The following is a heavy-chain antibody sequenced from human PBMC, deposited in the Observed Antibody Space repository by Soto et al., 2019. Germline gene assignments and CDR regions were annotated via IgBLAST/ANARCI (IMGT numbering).Heavy chain of an antibody. J-gene: IGHJ5*02. CDR3: ARASYYYGSGHNWFDP. D-gene: IGHD3-10*01. Sequence: EVQLVESGGGLVQPGGSLRLSCAASGFTVSSNYMSWVRQAPGKGLEWVSVIYSGGSTYYADSVKGRFTISRDNSKNTLYLQMNSRRAEDTAVYYCARASYYYGSGHNWFDPWGQGTLVTVSS. CDR2: IYSGGST. V-gene: IGHV3-66*01. CDR1: GFTVSSNY.